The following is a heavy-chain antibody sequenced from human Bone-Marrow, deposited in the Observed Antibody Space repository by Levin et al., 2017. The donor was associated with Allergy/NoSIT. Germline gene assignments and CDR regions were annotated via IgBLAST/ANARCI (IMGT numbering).Heavy chain of an antibody. CDR3: ARGGSGSNDY. J-gene: IGHJ4*02. V-gene: IGHV1-2*02. CDR1: GYTFSDYY. CDR2: INPKRGDT. D-gene: IGHD1-26*01. Sequence: ASVKVSCTISGYTFSDYYIHWVRQAPGQGLEWMGWINPKRGDTNVAQKCHGRVVLSRNTSISTAYMELGSLRSDDTALYYCARGGSGSNDYWGQGTLVTVSS.